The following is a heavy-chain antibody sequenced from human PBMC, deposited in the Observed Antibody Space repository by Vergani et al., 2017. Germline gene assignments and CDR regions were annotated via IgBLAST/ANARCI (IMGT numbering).Heavy chain of an antibody. J-gene: IGHJ4*02. Sequence: EVQLVESGGGLVQPGRSLRLSCAASGFTFDDYAMHWVRQAPGKGLEWVSGISWNSGSIGYADSVKGRFTISRDNAKNSLYLQMNSLRAEDTALYYCAKDRSGSYYWDFDYWGQGTLVTVSS. CDR3: AKDRSGSYYWDFDY. D-gene: IGHD1-26*01. CDR1: GFTFDDYA. V-gene: IGHV3-9*01. CDR2: ISWNSGSI.